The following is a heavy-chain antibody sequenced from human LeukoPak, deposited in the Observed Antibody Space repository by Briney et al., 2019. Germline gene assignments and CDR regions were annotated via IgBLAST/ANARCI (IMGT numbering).Heavy chain of an antibody. Sequence: GGSLRLSCAASGFAFSSYAMSWVRQAPGKGLEWVSAISGSGGSTYYPDSVKGRFTISRDNSKNTLYLQMNRLRAEDTAVYYCAKDRGSGSYYHYWGQGTLVTVSS. J-gene: IGHJ4*02. V-gene: IGHV3-23*01. D-gene: IGHD3-10*01. CDR2: ISGSGGST. CDR3: AKDRGSGSYYHY. CDR1: GFAFSSYA.